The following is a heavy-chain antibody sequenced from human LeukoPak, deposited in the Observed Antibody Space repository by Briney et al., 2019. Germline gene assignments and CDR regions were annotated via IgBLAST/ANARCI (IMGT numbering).Heavy chain of an antibody. V-gene: IGHV3-30*02. CDR1: GFTFSSYG. CDR3: AKDTGTTHYYYYMDV. D-gene: IGHD1-1*01. J-gene: IGHJ6*03. Sequence: PGGSLRLSCAASGFTFSSYGMHWVRQAPGKGLEWVAFIRYDGSNKYYADSVKGRFTISRDNSKNTLYLQMNSLRAEDTAVYYCAKDTGTTHYYYYMDVWGKGTTVTIS. CDR2: IRYDGSNK.